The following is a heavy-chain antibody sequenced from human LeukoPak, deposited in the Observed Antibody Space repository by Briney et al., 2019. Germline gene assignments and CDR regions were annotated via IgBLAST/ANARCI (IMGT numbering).Heavy chain of an antibody. CDR1: GGTFSSYT. V-gene: IGHV1-69*02. CDR3: ARGIDSSGVDY. CDR2: IIPILGIA. Sequence: SVKVSCKAPGGTFSSYTISWVRQVPGQGLEWMGRIIPILGIANYAQKFQGRVTITADKSTSTAYMELSSLRSEDTAVYHCARGIDSSGVDYWGQGTLVTVSS. D-gene: IGHD6-19*01. J-gene: IGHJ4*02.